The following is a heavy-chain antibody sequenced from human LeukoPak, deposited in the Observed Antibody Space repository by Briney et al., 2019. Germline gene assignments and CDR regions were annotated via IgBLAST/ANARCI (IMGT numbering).Heavy chain of an antibody. CDR2: IYNSGST. J-gene: IGHJ4*02. V-gene: IGHV4-59*08. Sequence: SETLSLTCTVSGDSISNYYWSWIRQPPGKGLEWIGHIYNSGSTNYNPSLKSRVTISVDTSKNQFSLKLSSVTATDTAVYYCARHDAGYYFYWGQGTLVTVSS. D-gene: IGHD3-22*01. CDR3: ARHDAGYYFY. CDR1: GDSISNYY.